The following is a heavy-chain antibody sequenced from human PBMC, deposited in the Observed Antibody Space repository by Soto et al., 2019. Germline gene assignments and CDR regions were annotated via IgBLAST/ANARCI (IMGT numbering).Heavy chain of an antibody. CDR3: ARMSVRWRNFDY. V-gene: IGHV2-5*02. CDR1: GFSLSTSGVG. CDR2: IYWDDDK. D-gene: IGHD4-17*01. J-gene: IGHJ4*02. Sequence: SGPTLVNPTQTLTLTCTFSGFSLSTSGVGVGWIRQPPGKALEWLALIYWDDDKRYSPSLKTRLTISKDTSKNQVVLTMTNMDPVDTATYYCARMSVRWRNFDYWGQGTLVTVSS.